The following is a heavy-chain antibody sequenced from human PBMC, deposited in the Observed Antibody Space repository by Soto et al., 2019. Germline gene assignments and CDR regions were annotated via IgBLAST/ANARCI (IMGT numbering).Heavy chain of an antibody. D-gene: IGHD1-26*01. CDR1: WFTFSGSA. Sequence: EVQLVESGGSLVQPGGSLKLSCAASWFTFSGSAMHWVRQASGKGLEWVGRIRSKANSYATAYAASVKGRFTISRDDSKNTAYLQMNSLKTEDTAVYYCTRRVGASLYYYYGMDVWGQGTTVTVSS. J-gene: IGHJ6*02. CDR2: IRSKANSYAT. CDR3: TRRVGASLYYYYGMDV. V-gene: IGHV3-73*01.